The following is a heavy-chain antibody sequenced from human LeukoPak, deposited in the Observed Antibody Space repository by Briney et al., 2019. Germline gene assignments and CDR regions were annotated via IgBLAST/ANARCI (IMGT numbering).Heavy chain of an antibody. J-gene: IGHJ6*02. CDR1: GGTFSSYA. CDR3: AREHKDTMIVVVTSYGMDV. Sequence: ASVMVSCKASGGTFSSYAISWVRQAPGQGLEWMGRIIPILGIANYAQKFQGRVTITADKSTSTAYMELSSLRSEDTAVYYCAREHKDTMIVVVTSYGMDVWGQGTTVTVSS. D-gene: IGHD3-22*01. CDR2: IIPILGIA. V-gene: IGHV1-69*04.